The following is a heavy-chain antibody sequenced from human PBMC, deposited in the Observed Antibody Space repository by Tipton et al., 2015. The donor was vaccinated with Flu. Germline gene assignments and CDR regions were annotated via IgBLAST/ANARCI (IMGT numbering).Heavy chain of an antibody. CDR2: IYYSGST. D-gene: IGHD4-17*01. V-gene: IGHV4-61*08. Sequence: TLSLTCTVSGDSISSGGHYWSWIRQHPGKGLEWIGYIYYSGSTNYNPSLKSRVTISVDTSKNQFSLKLSSVTAADTAVYYCARRKTVTTRLTYFDYWGQGTLVTVSS. CDR3: ARRKTVTTRLTYFDY. J-gene: IGHJ4*02. CDR1: GDSISSGGHY.